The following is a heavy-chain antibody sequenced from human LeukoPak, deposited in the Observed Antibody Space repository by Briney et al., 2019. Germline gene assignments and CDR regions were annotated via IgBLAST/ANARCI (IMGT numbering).Heavy chain of an antibody. D-gene: IGHD1-26*01. CDR1: GYTFTGYY. Sequence: ASVKVSCKASGYTFTGYYMHWVRQAPGQGLEWMGWINPNSGGTNYAQKFQGRVTMTRDTSISTAYMELRSLRSDDTAVYYCARVVVGGSYSYYYYYMDVWGKGTTVTVSS. V-gene: IGHV1-2*02. J-gene: IGHJ6*03. CDR3: ARVVVGGSYSYYYYYMDV. CDR2: INPNSGGT.